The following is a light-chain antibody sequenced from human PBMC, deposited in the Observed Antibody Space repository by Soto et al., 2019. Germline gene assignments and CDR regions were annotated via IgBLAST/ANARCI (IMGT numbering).Light chain of an antibody. CDR1: QSVSSNY. CDR3: QQYGSSPT. CDR2: DVS. J-gene: IGKJ1*01. V-gene: IGKV3-20*01. Sequence: VLPQSPGTLSLSPGVGATLSCRSSQSVSSNYLAWYQQKPEQAPRLVIYDVSGRATGIPDRFSGSGSGTAFTLTISRLEPEDSAVYYCQQYGSSPTFGQGTKVEIK.